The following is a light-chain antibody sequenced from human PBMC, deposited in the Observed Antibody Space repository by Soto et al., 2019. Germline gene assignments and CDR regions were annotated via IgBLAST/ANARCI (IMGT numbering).Light chain of an antibody. Sequence: QSVLTQPPSGSGTRGQRVTVSWSAGRCNIGSNTVHWYQLLSGAAPKLLLYRDNQRPSGVRDRFAASKSGTSASLAISGLQSEDEGDYYCAAWDDSHNVLYVFGTGTKVTVL. CDR2: RDN. CDR3: AAWDDSHNVLYV. V-gene: IGLV1-44*01. J-gene: IGLJ1*01. CDR1: RCNIGSNT.